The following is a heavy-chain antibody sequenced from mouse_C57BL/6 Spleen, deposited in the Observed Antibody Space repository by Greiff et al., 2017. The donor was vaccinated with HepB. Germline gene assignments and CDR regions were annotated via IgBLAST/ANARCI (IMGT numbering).Heavy chain of an antibody. CDR1: GYAFSSSW. CDR3: ARWPPDDYDEAWFAY. CDR2: IYPGDGDT. V-gene: IGHV1-82*01. J-gene: IGHJ3*01. Sequence: VQLQQSGPELVKPGASVKISCKASGYAFSSSWMNWVKQRPGKGLEWIGRIYPGDGDTNYNGKFKGKATLTADKSSSTAYMQLSSLTSEDSAVYFCARWPPDDYDEAWFAYWGQGTLVTVSA. D-gene: IGHD2-4*01.